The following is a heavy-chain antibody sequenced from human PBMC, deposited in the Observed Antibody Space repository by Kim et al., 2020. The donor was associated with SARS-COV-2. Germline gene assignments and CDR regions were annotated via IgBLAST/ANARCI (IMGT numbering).Heavy chain of an antibody. CDR1: GFTFSRHG. D-gene: IGHD5-18*01. CDR3: ARDGLGTEGAFDI. J-gene: IGHJ3*02. V-gene: IGHV3-33*01. CDR2: IWYDGSNK. Sequence: GGSLRLSCAASGFTFSRHGMHWVRQAPGKGLEWVAVIWYDGSNKYYADSVKGRFTISRDNSKNTLYLQMNSLRAEDTAVYYCARDGLGTEGAFDIWGQGTMVTVSS.